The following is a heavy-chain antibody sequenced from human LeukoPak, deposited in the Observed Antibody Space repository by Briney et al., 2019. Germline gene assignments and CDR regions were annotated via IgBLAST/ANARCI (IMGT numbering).Heavy chain of an antibody. J-gene: IGHJ6*03. V-gene: IGHV3-43*02. CDR1: GFTFDDFA. Sequence: GGSLRLPCAASGFTFDDFAMHWVRQAPGKGLEWVSLISGDGRGTYYADSVKGRFTISRDNSKNSLYLQMNSLTTEDTALYYCAKYGNYDYYFYFYYMDVWGNGTTVTVSS. D-gene: IGHD4-11*01. CDR2: ISGDGRGT. CDR3: AKYGNYDYYFYFYYMDV.